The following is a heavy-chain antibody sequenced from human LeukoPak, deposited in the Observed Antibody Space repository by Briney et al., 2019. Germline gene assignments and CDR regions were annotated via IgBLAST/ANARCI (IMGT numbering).Heavy chain of an antibody. CDR1: GYTFTRYD. Sequence: ASVKVSCKASGYTFTRYDINWVRQATGQGLEWMGWISAYNGNTNYAQKLQGRVTMTTDTSTSTAYMELRSLRSGDTAVYYCARVSGGFDPWGQGTLVTVSS. V-gene: IGHV1-18*01. CDR3: ARVSGGFDP. D-gene: IGHD3-10*01. J-gene: IGHJ5*02. CDR2: ISAYNGNT.